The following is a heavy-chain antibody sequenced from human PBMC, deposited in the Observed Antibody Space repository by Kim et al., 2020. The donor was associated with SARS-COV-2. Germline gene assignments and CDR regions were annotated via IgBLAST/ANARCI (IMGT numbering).Heavy chain of an antibody. CDR2: ISWNSGSI. J-gene: IGHJ6*02. D-gene: IGHD2-15*01. CDR1: GFTFDDYA. CDR3: AKGGGNSPYYYGMDV. Sequence: GGSLRLSCAASGFTFDDYAMHWVRQAPGKGLEWVSGISWNSGSIGYADSVKGRFTISRDNAKNSLYLQMNSLRAEDTALYYCAKGGGNSPYYYGMDVWGQGTTVTVSS. V-gene: IGHV3-9*01.